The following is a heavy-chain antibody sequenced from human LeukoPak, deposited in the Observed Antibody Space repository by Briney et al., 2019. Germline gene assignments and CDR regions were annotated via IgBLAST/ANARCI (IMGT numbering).Heavy chain of an antibody. V-gene: IGHV4-39*07. J-gene: IGHJ5*02. CDR3: ARAAPGEPYH. Sequence: SETLSLTCTVSGGSISSSSYYWGWIRQPPGKGLEWIGSIYYSGSTYYNPSLKSRVTISVDTSKNQFSLKLSSVTAADTAVYYCARAAPGEPYHWGQGTLVTVSS. CDR1: GGSISSSSYY. CDR2: IYYSGST. D-gene: IGHD1-14*01.